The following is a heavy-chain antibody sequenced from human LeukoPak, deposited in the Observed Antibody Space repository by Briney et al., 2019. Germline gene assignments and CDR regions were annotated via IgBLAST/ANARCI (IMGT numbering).Heavy chain of an antibody. CDR1: GFTLNNYP. Sequence: GGSLRLSCAASGFTLNNYPMTWVRQPPGKGLEWVSGISDSGDVTYYTDSVKGRFAVSRDNSKNTLYLQMSSLRAEDTAVYYCAKWSKLSCSSTSCPLDYWGQGTLVTVSS. J-gene: IGHJ4*02. D-gene: IGHD2-2*01. V-gene: IGHV3-23*01. CDR3: AKWSKLSCSSTSCPLDY. CDR2: ISDSGDVT.